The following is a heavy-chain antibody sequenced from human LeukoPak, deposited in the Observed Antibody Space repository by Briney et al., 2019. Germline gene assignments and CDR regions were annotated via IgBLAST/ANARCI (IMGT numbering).Heavy chain of an antibody. CDR3: ARGRRVGYSGPWYFDL. D-gene: IGHD5-24*01. Sequence: SETLSLTCAVFFGSFSGYYGTWISQPQGKGLEWIGEINHSGSTNYNPSLKSRVTISVDTSKNQFSLKLSSVTAADTAVYYCARGRRVGYSGPWYFDLWGRGTLVTVSS. CDR1: FGSFSGYY. V-gene: IGHV4-34*01. J-gene: IGHJ2*01. CDR2: INHSGST.